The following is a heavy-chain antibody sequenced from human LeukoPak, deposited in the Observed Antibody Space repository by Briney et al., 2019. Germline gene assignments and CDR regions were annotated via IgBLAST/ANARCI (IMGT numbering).Heavy chain of an antibody. D-gene: IGHD6-25*01. CDR3: ASGGFSSGGGLHALDI. CDR1: GLSFTSYW. CDR2: IYPGDSDT. V-gene: IGHV5-51*01. Sequence: GESLKISCKGSGLSFTSYWIGWVRQMPGKGLEWMGIIYPGDSDTRYSPSFQGQVTISADKSISSAYLQWSSLKASDTAMYYCASGGFSSGGGLHALDIWGQGTMVTVSS. J-gene: IGHJ3*02.